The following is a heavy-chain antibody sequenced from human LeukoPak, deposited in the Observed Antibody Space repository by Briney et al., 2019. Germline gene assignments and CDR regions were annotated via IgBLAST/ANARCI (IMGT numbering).Heavy chain of an antibody. D-gene: IGHD1-14*01. J-gene: IGHJ5*02. Sequence: SETLSLTCAVYGGSFSGYYWSWIRQPPGKGLEWIGEINHSGSTNYNPSLKSRVTISVDTSKNQFSLKLSSVTAADTAVYYCARGTRIALEGFDPWGQGTLVTVSS. CDR3: ARGTRIALEGFDP. CDR2: INHSGST. V-gene: IGHV4-34*01. CDR1: GGSFSGYY.